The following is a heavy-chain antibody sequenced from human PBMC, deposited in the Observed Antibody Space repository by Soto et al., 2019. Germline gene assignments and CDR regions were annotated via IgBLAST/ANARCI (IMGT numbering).Heavy chain of an antibody. J-gene: IGHJ4*02. D-gene: IGHD5-18*01. V-gene: IGHV1-3*01. CDR3: AKAGIQIWDVRSGY. Sequence: ASVKVSCKASGYTFTSXAMHWVRQAPGQRLEWMGWINGGNGNTKYSQKFQGRVTINRDKSASTAYLQQSSLRYEDTAVYYCAKAGIQIWDVRSGYWGQGTLVTVSS. CDR1: GYTFTSXA. CDR2: INGGNGNT.